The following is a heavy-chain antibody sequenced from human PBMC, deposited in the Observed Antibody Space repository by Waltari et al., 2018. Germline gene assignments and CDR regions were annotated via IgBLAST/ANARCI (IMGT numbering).Heavy chain of an antibody. Sequence: EVQLVESGGGLVKPGGSLRLSCAASGFAFSSYNFNWVRQAPGKGREWVWSISSTSRYIYYTDSLKGRFTISRENAKNALFLQMNSLRAEDTAVYYCARDQLLTAFDLWGQGTMVTVSS. V-gene: IGHV3-21*01. D-gene: IGHD2-2*01. CDR2: ISSTSRYI. J-gene: IGHJ3*01. CDR3: ARDQLLTAFDL. CDR1: GFAFSSYN.